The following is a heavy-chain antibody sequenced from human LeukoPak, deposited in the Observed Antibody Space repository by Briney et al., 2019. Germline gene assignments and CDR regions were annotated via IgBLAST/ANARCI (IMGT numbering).Heavy chain of an antibody. CDR2: INHSGST. J-gene: IGHJ5*02. V-gene: IGHV4-34*01. CDR3: ARRSDP. Sequence: SETLSLTCAVYGVSLSGYSWSWIRQPPGKGLEWLGEINHSGSTNYNPSLKSRVTISIDTSNNQFSLKLSSVTAADTAVYYCARRSDPWGQGTLVTVSS. CDR1: GVSLSGYS.